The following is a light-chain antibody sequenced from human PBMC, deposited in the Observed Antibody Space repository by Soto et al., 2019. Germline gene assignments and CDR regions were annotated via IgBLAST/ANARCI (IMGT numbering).Light chain of an antibody. V-gene: IGLV2-14*01. CDR3: SSYTSSSTVV. CDR2: DVS. CDR1: SSDVGSYNY. Sequence: QSALTQPASVSGSPGQSITISCTGTSSDVGSYNYVSWYQQQPGKAPKLMIYDVSNRPSGVSNRFSGSKSGNTASLTISGLQAEDEADFYCSSYTSSSTVVFGGGTKLTV. J-gene: IGLJ2*01.